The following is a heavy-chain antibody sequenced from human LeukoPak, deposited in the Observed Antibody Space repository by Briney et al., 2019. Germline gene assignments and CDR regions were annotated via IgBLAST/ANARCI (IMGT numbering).Heavy chain of an antibody. V-gene: IGHV1-69*02. CDR1: GGTFSSYT. CDR3: ASGLRYFDWLIDY. CDR2: IIPILGIA. Sequence: SVKVSCKASGGTFSSYTISWVRQAPGQRLEWMGRIIPILGIANYAQKFQGRVTITADKSTSTAYMELSSLRSEDTAVYYCASGLRYFDWLIDYWGQGTLVTVSS. J-gene: IGHJ4*02. D-gene: IGHD3-9*01.